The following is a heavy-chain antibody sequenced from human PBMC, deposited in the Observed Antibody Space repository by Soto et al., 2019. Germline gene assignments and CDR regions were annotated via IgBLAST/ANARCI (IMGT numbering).Heavy chain of an antibody. CDR1: GFTFSSYA. Sequence: VGSLRLSCVASGFTFSSYAMSWVRQAPGKGLEWVSGISNSGTGTHYADSVKGRFAISRDSSKNTLYLQMNSLRAEDTAAYYCAKEYYDFWRGSYYFDYWGQGTLVTVSS. V-gene: IGHV3-23*01. J-gene: IGHJ4*02. D-gene: IGHD3-3*01. CDR2: ISNSGTGT. CDR3: AKEYYDFWRGSYYFDY.